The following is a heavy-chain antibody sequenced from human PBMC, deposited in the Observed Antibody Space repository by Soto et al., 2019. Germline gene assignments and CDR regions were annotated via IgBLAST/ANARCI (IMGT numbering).Heavy chain of an antibody. CDR2: ISYDGSNK. CDR1: GFTFSSYA. V-gene: IGHV3-30-3*01. D-gene: IGHD4-17*01. J-gene: IGHJ6*01. Sequence: QVQLVESGGGVVQPGRSLRLSCAASGFTFSSYAMHWVRQAPGKGLEWVAVISYDGSNKYYADSVKGRFTISRDNSKNTLYLQMNSLRAEDTAVYYCARDASGLRGSYYYGMDVW. CDR3: ARDASGLRGSYYYGMDV.